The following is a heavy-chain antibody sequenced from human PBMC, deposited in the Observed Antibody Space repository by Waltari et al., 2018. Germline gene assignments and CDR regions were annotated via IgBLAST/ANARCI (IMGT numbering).Heavy chain of an antibody. D-gene: IGHD2-15*01. V-gene: IGHV3-53*01. CDR3: ARVRVGVVAATSYFDY. J-gene: IGHJ4*02. CDR2: IYGGGST. Sequence: EVQLVESGGGLIQPGGSLRLSCAASGFTVSSNYMSWVRQAPGKGLGWVSVIYGGGSTYYADSVKGRFTISRDNSKNTLYLQMNSLRAEDTAVYYCARVRVGVVAATSYFDYWGQGTLVTVSS. CDR1: GFTVSSNY.